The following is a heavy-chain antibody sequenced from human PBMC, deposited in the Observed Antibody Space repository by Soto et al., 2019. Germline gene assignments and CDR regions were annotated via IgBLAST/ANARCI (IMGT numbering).Heavy chain of an antibody. CDR2: IYHSGST. V-gene: IGHV4-4*02. CDR1: GGSISSSNW. Sequence: QVQLQESGPGLVKPSGTLSLTCAVSGGSISSSNWWSWVRQPPGKGLEWIGEIYHSGSTNYNPSLKTRFTMSVDKSNNQFCLNLSSVSAAATAVYSCARGFEMGTAPTLYYYYGMDVWGQGTTVTVSS. D-gene: IGHD1-1*01. CDR3: ARGFEMGTAPTLYYYYGMDV. J-gene: IGHJ6*02.